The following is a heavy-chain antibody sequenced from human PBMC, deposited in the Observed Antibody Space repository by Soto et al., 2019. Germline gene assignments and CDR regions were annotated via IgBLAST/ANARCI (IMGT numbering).Heavy chain of an antibody. J-gene: IGHJ6*02. CDR2: VSGSGGST. CDR1: GFTFSSYA. D-gene: IGHD2-2*01. CDR3: AKSGEDIVVVPAAAGYYGMDV. V-gene: IGHV3-23*01. Sequence: EVQLLESGGGLVQPGGSLRLSCAASGFTFSSYAMSWVRQAPGKGLEWVSGVSGSGGSTNYADSVKGRFTISRDNSKNTLYLQMNSLRAEDTAVYYCAKSGEDIVVVPAAAGYYGMDVWGQGTTVTVSS.